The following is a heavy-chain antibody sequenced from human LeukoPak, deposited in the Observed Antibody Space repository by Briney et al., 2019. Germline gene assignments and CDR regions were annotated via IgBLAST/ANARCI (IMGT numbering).Heavy chain of an antibody. V-gene: IGHV1-46*01. J-gene: IGHJ4*02. D-gene: IGHD3-10*01. CDR3: AREGSLSSIGAIGH. CDR2: INPGGLNS. Sequence: ASVKVSCKASGYTFSSYDIHWVRQAPGQRLECRRRINPGGLNSNYAQKYQGRITMTRDTSTSRVYMELSRLRSEDTAVYYCAREGSLSSIGAIGHWGQGTLVTVSS. CDR1: GYTFSSYD.